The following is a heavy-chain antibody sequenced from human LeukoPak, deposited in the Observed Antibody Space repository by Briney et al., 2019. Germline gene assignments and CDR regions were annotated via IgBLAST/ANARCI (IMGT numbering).Heavy chain of an antibody. CDR1: GFTFSSYW. V-gene: IGHV3-74*01. D-gene: IGHD3-9*01. CDR3: AKHDILTGYYAYYYYYYMDV. Sequence: GGSLRLSCAASGFTFSSYWMHWVRQAPGKGLVWVSRINSDGSSTSYADSVKGRFTISRDNSKNTLYLQMNSLRAEDTAVYYCAKHDILTGYYAYYYYYYMDVWGKGTTVTISS. J-gene: IGHJ6*03. CDR2: INSDGSST.